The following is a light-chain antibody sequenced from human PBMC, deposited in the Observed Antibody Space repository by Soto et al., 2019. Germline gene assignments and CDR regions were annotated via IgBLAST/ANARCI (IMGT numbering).Light chain of an antibody. J-gene: IGKJ2*01. Sequence: EIVLTQSPGTLSLSPGERATLSCRASQSVSSAHLAWYQQKPGQAPRLLIYGAFSRATGIPDRFSGSGSGTDFTLTTSRLEPEDFAVYYCQQYGSSPMYTFGQGTKLEIK. CDR2: GAF. V-gene: IGKV3-20*01. CDR1: QSVSSAH. CDR3: QQYGSSPMYT.